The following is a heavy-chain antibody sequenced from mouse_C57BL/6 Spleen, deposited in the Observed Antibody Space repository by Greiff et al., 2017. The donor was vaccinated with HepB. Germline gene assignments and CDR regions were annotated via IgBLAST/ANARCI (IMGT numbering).Heavy chain of an antibody. V-gene: IGHV1-81*01. D-gene: IGHD2-1*01. Sequence: VKLVESGAELARPGASVKLSCKASGYTFTSYGISWVKQRTGQGLEWIGEIYPRSGNTYYNEKFKGKATLTADKSSSTAYMELRSLTSEDSAVYFCARAYGNPDYWGQGTTLTVSS. CDR2: IYPRSGNT. J-gene: IGHJ2*01. CDR1: GYTFTSYG. CDR3: ARAYGNPDY.